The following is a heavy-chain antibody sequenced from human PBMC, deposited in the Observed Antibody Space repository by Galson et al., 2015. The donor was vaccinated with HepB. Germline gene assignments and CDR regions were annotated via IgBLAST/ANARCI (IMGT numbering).Heavy chain of an antibody. V-gene: IGHV1-2*06. Sequence: SVKVSCKASGYTFTGYYMHWVRQAPGQGLEWMGRINPNSGGTNYAQKFQGRVTMTRDTSISTAYMELSRLRSDDTAVYYCARQGAIAARHLRWYFDLWGRGTLVTVSS. CDR3: ARQGAIAARHLRWYFDL. CDR2: INPNSGGT. D-gene: IGHD6-6*01. CDR1: GYTFTGYY. J-gene: IGHJ2*01.